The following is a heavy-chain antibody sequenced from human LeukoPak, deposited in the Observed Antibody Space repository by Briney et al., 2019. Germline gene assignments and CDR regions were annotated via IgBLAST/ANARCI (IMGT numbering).Heavy chain of an antibody. CDR3: AATPYRIGDGPRNP. CDR1: VFTFTNST. Sequence: SLKDSSKNPVFTFTNSTIQTVRPTRRQRGERMGWIVVGSGNTKYAQTCQGRVTITRDMSASTAYMELTSLTDEDTAVYFCAATPYRIGDGPRNPWGQGTLVIVSS. V-gene: IGHV1-58*02. D-gene: IGHD5-24*01. CDR2: IVVGSGNT. J-gene: IGHJ5*02.